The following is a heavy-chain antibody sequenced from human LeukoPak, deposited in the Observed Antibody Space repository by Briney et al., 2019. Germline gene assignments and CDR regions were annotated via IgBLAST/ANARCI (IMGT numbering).Heavy chain of an antibody. D-gene: IGHD1-26*01. CDR1: GFTVSSNY. V-gene: IGHV3-53*01. CDR3: ARMGATDYFDY. Sequence: PGGSLRLSCAASGFTVSSNYMSWVRQAPGKGLEWVSVIYSGGSTYYADSVKGRFTISRDNSKNTLYLQMNSLRAEDTAVYYCARMGATDYFDYWGQGTRVTVSS. CDR2: IYSGGST. J-gene: IGHJ4*02.